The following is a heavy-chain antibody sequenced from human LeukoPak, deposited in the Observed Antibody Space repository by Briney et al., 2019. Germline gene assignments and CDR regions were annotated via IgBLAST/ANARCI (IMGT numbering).Heavy chain of an antibody. CDR1: GFTFSSYA. CDR3: AKGSYYGSSGYTPIDY. CDR2: ISGSGGST. D-gene: IGHD3-22*01. Sequence: GGSLRLSCAASGFTFSSYAMSWVRQAPGKGLEWVSAISGSGGSTYYADSVKGRFTISRDNSKNTPYLQMNSLRAEDTAVYYCAKGSYYGSSGYTPIDYWGQGTLVTVSS. J-gene: IGHJ4*02. V-gene: IGHV3-23*01.